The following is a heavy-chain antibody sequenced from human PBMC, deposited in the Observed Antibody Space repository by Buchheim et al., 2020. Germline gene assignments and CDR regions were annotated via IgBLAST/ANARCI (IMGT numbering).Heavy chain of an antibody. V-gene: IGHV3-30*04. D-gene: IGHD7-27*01. CDR3: ARGTGDLTY. J-gene: IGHJ4*02. CDR1: GFIFKNYA. Sequence: QVQLVESGGGVVQPGRSLRLSCAASGFIFKNYAMHWVRQAPGKGLEWVAFISSDGGNKYYADSVKGRFTISRDNSENTLSVQMNSLRPEDTGVYYCARGTGDLTYWGQGTL. CDR2: ISSDGGNK.